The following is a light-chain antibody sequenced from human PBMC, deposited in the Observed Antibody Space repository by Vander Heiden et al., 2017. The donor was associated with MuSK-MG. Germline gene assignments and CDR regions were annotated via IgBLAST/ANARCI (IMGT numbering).Light chain of an antibody. CDR1: QSIASY. CDR3: QQSDSTSWT. CDR2: AAS. Sequence: DIQMTQSPSSLSASVGDRVTITGRVSQSIASYLNWYQHQPGKPPTLLIYAASSLQSGVPSRVSGSGSGTAFTLTISRLQPEDFATYYCQQSDSTSWTFGQGTKVEIK. J-gene: IGKJ1*01. V-gene: IGKV1-39*01.